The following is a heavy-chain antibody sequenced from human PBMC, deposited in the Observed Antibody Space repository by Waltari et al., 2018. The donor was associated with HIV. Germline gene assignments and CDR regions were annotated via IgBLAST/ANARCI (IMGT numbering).Heavy chain of an antibody. D-gene: IGHD2-2*02. Sequence: EVQLVESGGGLVQPGGSLRLSCAASGCTFRNFWMSWVRQAPGKGLEWLANIKQDGSEKYYVDSVKGRFTISRDNAKNSLYLQMNSLRAEDTAVYYCASPSIRAGMDVWGQGTTVTVSS. CDR3: ASPSIRAGMDV. V-gene: IGHV3-7*01. J-gene: IGHJ6*02. CDR1: GCTFRNFW. CDR2: IKQDGSEK.